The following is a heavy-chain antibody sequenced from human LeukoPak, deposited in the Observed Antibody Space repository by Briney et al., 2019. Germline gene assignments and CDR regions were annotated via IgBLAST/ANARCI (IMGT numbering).Heavy chain of an antibody. D-gene: IGHD3-22*01. CDR3: ARGAHYDVSSGYEFDY. V-gene: IGHV3-33*01. CDR2: IWYDGSNK. J-gene: IGHJ4*02. Sequence: PEGSLRLSCAASGFTFSSYGMHWVRQAPGKGLEWVAFIWYDGSNKYYADSVKGRLTISRDNSKNTLFLQMNSLRAEDTAVYSCARGAHYDVSSGYEFDYWGQGTLVTVSS. CDR1: GFTFSSYG.